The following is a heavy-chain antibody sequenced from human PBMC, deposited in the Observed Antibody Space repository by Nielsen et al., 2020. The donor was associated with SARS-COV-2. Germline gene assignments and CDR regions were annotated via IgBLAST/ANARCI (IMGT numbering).Heavy chain of an antibody. CDR3: AKDTGTVTTGY. D-gene: IGHD4-17*01. V-gene: IGHV3-9*01. J-gene: IGHJ4*02. CDR1: GSTFDDYA. CDR2: ISWNSGSI. Sequence: GGSLRPSCAASGSTFDDYAMHWVRPAPGKGLEWLSGISWNSGSIGYADSVKGRFTISRDNAKNSLYLQMNSLRAEDTALYYCAKDTGTVTTGYWGQGTLVTVSS.